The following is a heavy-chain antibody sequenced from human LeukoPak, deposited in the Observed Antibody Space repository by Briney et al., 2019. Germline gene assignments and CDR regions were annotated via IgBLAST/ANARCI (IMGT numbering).Heavy chain of an antibody. Sequence: ASVKVSCKASGYTFTSYGINWVRQAPGQGLEWMGWISAYNGDTNYAQKLQGRVTITADESTSTAYMELSSLRSEDTAVYYCAVLDPSGYVGFDYWGQGTLVTVSS. D-gene: IGHD6-25*01. V-gene: IGHV1-18*01. J-gene: IGHJ4*02. CDR2: ISAYNGDT. CDR3: AVLDPSGYVGFDY. CDR1: GYTFTSYG.